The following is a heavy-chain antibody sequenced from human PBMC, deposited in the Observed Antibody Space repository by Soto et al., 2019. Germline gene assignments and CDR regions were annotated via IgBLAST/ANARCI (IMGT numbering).Heavy chain of an antibody. D-gene: IGHD2-2*01. J-gene: IGHJ6*02. V-gene: IGHV1-8*01. CDR1: GYTFTSYD. CDR2: MNPNSGNT. CDR3: ASFEIPAATKYGMDV. Sequence: QVQLVQSGAEVKKPGASVKVSCKASGYTFTSYDINWVRQATGQGLEWMGWMNPNSGNTGYAQKFQGRVTMTRNTSISTAYMELSSLRSEDTAVYYCASFEIPAATKYGMDVWGQGTTVTVSS.